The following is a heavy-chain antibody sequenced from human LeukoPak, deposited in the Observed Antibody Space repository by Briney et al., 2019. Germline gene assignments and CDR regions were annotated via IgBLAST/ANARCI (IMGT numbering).Heavy chain of an antibody. D-gene: IGHD4-17*01. V-gene: IGHV4-59*01. Sequence: PSETLSLTYTVSGGSISSYYWSWIRQPPGKGLEWIGYIYYSGSTNYNPSLKSRVTISVDTSKNQFSLKLSSVTAADTAVYYCARVLTIDYGDYVGPSGWFDPWGQGTLVTVSS. CDR1: GGSISSYY. CDR3: ARVLTIDYGDYVGPSGWFDP. CDR2: IYYSGST. J-gene: IGHJ5*02.